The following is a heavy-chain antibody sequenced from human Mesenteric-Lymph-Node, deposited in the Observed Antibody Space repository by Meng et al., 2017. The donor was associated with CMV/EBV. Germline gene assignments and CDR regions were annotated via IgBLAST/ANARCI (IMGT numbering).Heavy chain of an antibody. D-gene: IGHD5-18*01. CDR1: GYTFTSYG. J-gene: IGHJ4*02. Sequence: ASGYTFTSYGISWVRQAPGQGLEWMGWISTYNGNTNYAQKLQGRVTMTTDTSTSTAYMELRSLRSDDTAVYYCARDGGYSYGYLLDYWGQGTLVTVSS. V-gene: IGHV1-18*04. CDR3: ARDGGYSYGYLLDY. CDR2: ISTYNGNT.